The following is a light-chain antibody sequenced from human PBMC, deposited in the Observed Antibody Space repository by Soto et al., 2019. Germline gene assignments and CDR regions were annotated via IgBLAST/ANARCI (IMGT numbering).Light chain of an antibody. CDR3: QQYGSSPLAWT. V-gene: IGKV3-20*01. Sequence: EIVLTQSPGTLSLSPGERATLSCRASRSVSSSYLAWYQQKPGQAPRLLIYGASSRATGIPDRFSGSGSGTDFTLTISRLEPEDFAVYYCQQYGSSPLAWTFGQGTKVDIK. CDR2: GAS. CDR1: RSVSSSY. J-gene: IGKJ1*01.